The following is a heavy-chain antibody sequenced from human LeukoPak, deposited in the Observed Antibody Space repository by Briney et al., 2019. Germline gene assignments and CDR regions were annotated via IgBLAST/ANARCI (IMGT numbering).Heavy chain of an antibody. J-gene: IGHJ4*02. D-gene: IGHD4-17*01. CDR1: GFTFSSYG. CDR2: IWYDGSNK. V-gene: IGHV3-33*03. CDR3: ASLDYGDYSSIAY. Sequence: GGSLRLPCSASGFTFSSYGMHWVRQAPGTGLEWVAVIWYDGSNKYYADSVKGRFTISRDNAKNSLYLQMNSLRAEDTAVYYCASLDYGDYSSIAYWGQGTLVTVSS.